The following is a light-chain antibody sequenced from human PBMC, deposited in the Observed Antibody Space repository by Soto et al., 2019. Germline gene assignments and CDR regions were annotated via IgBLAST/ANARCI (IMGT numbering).Light chain of an antibody. CDR1: QSVSSSY. J-gene: IGKJ1*01. V-gene: IGKV3-20*01. CDR2: STS. CDR3: QQYGNSPWT. Sequence: EIVWTQSPGTLSLSPGERATLSCRASQSVSSSYLAWYQQKPGQAPRLLIYSTSSRATGIPDRFSGSGSGTDFTLTISRLEPEDFAVYYCQQYGNSPWTFGQGTKVDIK.